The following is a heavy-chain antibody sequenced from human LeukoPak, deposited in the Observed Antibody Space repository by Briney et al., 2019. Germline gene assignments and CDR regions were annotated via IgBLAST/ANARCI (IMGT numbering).Heavy chain of an antibody. CDR2: INHSGST. CDR1: GGSFSGYY. J-gene: IGHJ4*02. CDR3: ARGIFGVVRHYYFDY. Sequence: SETLSLTCAVYGGSFSGYYWSWIRQPPGKGLEWIGEINHSGSTNYNPSLKSRVTISVDTSKNQFSLKLTSVTAADTAVYYCARGIFGVVRHYYFDYWGQGTLVTVSS. V-gene: IGHV4-34*01. D-gene: IGHD3-3*01.